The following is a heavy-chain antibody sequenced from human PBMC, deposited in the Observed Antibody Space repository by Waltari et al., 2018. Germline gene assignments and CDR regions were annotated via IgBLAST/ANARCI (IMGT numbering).Heavy chain of an antibody. Sequence: MHWVRQAPGQGLEWMGWINPNSGGTNYSQHLQGRVTMTKDTSVSTAYMELSWLISDDTAVYYCARETAGATAWFDPWGQGTLVTVSS. D-gene: IGHD1-26*01. J-gene: IGHJ5*02. CDR3: ARETAGATAWFDP. V-gene: IGHV1-2*02. CDR2: INPNSGGT.